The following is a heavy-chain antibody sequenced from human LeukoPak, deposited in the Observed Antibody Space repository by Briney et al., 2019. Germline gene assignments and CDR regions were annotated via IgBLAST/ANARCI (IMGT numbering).Heavy chain of an antibody. J-gene: IGHJ5*02. D-gene: IGHD6-19*01. V-gene: IGHV4-39*01. CDR2: TSYSGST. CDR3: ARAYSSGWYSDFDP. CDR1: GGAISGSPYY. Sequence: SETLSLTCTVSGGAISGSPYYWGWIRQPLGKGLEWIGSTSYSGSTYYNPSLKSRVTISVDTSKNQFSLKLTSVTAADTAVYYCARAYSSGWYSDFDPWGQGTLVIVSS.